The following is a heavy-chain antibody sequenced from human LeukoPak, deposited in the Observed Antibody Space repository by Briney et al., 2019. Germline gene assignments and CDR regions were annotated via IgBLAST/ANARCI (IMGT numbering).Heavy chain of an antibody. CDR1: GFTFSSYW. V-gene: IGHV3-7*01. Sequence: GGSLRLSCAASGFTFSSYWMSWVRQAPGKGLEWVANIKQDGSEKYYVDSVKGRFTISRDNAKNSLYLQMNSLRAEDTAVYYCARYPPDYYGPGNQPRVAYDYWGQGTLVTVSS. CDR3: ARYPPDYYGPGNQPRVAYDY. J-gene: IGHJ4*02. CDR2: IKQDGSEK. D-gene: IGHD3-10*01.